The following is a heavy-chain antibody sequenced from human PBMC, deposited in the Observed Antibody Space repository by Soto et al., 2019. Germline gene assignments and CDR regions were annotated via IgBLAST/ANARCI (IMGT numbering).Heavy chain of an antibody. V-gene: IGHV3-23*01. D-gene: IGHD3-22*01. J-gene: IGHJ6*02. CDR2: ISNSGSRT. CDR1: GFTFSSYA. CDR3: AKGRGFYDSGGYSNGMDV. Sequence: GGSLRLSCAASGFTFSSYAMSWVRQAPGKGLEWVSSISNSGSRTYYADSVKGRFTISRDNSKKTLHLQMNSLRAEDTAVYYCAKGRGFYDSGGYSNGMDVWGQGTTVTVSS.